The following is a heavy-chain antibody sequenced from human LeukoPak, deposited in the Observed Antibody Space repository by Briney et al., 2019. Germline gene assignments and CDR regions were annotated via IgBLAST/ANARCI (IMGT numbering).Heavy chain of an antibody. CDR2: ISYDGSDN. J-gene: IGHJ3*02. V-gene: IGHV3-30*03. CDR3: ARDAMHMAFDI. D-gene: IGHD2-21*01. CDR1: GFTFSDYG. Sequence: PGRSLRLSCAASGFTFSDYGMHWVRQAPGKGLEWVAVISYDGSDNYYADSVKGRFAGSRDNSKNTLYLQMNSLRAEDTAVYYCARDAMHMAFDIWGQGTMVTVSS.